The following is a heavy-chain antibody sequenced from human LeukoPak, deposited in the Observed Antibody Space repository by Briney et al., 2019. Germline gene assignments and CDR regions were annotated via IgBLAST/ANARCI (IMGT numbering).Heavy chain of an antibody. Sequence: PGGSLRLSCAASGFTVSSNYMSWVRQAPGKGLEWVSVIYSGGSTYYADSVKGRFTISRDNSKNTLYVQMNSLRAEDTAVYYCAKGYYGNYFDYWGQGTLVTVSS. V-gene: IGHV3-53*01. CDR1: GFTVSSNY. D-gene: IGHD3-22*01. J-gene: IGHJ4*02. CDR3: AKGYYGNYFDY. CDR2: IYSGGST.